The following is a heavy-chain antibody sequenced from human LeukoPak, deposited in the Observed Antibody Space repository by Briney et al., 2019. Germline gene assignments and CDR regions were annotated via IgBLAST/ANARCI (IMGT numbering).Heavy chain of an antibody. CDR2: INPSGGST. V-gene: IGHV1-46*01. J-gene: IGHJ4*02. Sequence: GASVKVSCKASEYTFTSYYMHWVRQAPGQGLEWMGIINPSGGSTSYAQKFQGRVTMTRDTSTSTVYMELSSLRSEDTAVYYCARDPNYDFWSGYRDYWGQGTLVTVSS. D-gene: IGHD3-3*01. CDR3: ARDPNYDFWSGYRDY. CDR1: EYTFTSYY.